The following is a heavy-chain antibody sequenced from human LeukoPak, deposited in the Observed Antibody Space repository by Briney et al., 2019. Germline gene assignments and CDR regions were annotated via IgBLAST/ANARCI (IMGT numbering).Heavy chain of an antibody. J-gene: IGHJ4*02. CDR2: IYYSGGT. V-gene: IGHV4-59*01. Sequence: SETLSLTCTVSGGSISSYYWSWIRQPPGKGLEWIGYIYYSGGTNYNPSLKSRVTISVDTSKNQFSLKLSSVTAADTAVYYCARGDYYDSSGYLYWGQGTLVTVSS. CDR3: ARGDYYDSSGYLY. D-gene: IGHD3-22*01. CDR1: GGSISSYY.